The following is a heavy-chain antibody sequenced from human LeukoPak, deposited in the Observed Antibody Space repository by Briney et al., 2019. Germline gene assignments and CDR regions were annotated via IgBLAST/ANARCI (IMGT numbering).Heavy chain of an antibody. CDR2: INPNSGAT. J-gene: IGHJ4*02. Sequence: GASVKVSCKASGYTFTGYYIHWVRQAPGQGLEWMGWINPNSGATNYAQNFQGRVTMTRDTSISTAYMELSRLRSDDTAVYYCARDPSQGGFDYWGQGTLVTVSS. CDR1: GYTFTGYY. V-gene: IGHV1-2*02. CDR3: ARDPSQGGFDY.